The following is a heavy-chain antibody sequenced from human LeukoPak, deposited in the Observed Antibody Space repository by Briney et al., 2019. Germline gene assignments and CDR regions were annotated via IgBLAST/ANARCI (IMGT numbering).Heavy chain of an antibody. D-gene: IGHD3-22*01. CDR2: INRDGSST. Sequence: GESLRLSCAASGFTFGSYWMHWVRQAPGKGLVWVARINRDGSSTTYADSVKGRFTISRDSAKNTLYLQMNSLRAEDTAVYYCARASGDDYYDSSADDAFDIWGQGTVVTVSS. J-gene: IGHJ3*02. CDR1: GFTFGSYW. CDR3: ARASGDDYYDSSADDAFDI. V-gene: IGHV3-74*01.